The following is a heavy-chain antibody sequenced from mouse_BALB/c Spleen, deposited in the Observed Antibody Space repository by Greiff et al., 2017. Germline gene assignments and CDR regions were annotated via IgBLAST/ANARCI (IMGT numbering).Heavy chain of an antibody. CDR2: ISSGSSTI. CDR3: ARSDEYTWFAY. CDR1: GFTFSSFG. D-gene: IGHD5-1*01. Sequence: EVQGVESGGGLVQPGGSRKLSCAASGFTFSSFGMHWVRQAPEKGLEWVADISSGSSTINYADTVKGGYTISRDNPKNTLFLQMTSLRSEDTAMYYCARSDEYTWFAYWGQGTLVTVSA. J-gene: IGHJ3*01. V-gene: IGHV5-17*02.